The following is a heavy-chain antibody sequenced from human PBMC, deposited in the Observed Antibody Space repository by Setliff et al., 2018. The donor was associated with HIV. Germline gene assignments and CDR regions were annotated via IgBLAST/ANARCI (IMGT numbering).Heavy chain of an antibody. CDR3: AREIGDYYDSSGYYPLTDYYYGMDV. CDR2: ISAYNGNT. J-gene: IGHJ6*02. D-gene: IGHD3-22*01. Sequence: ASVKVSCKASGYTFTSYDISWVRQAPGQGLEWMGWISAYNGNTNYAQKLQGRVTMTTDTSTSTAYMELRNLRSDDTAVYYCAREIGDYYDSSGYYPLTDYYYGMDVWGQGTTVTVSS. CDR1: GYTFTSYD. V-gene: IGHV1-18*01.